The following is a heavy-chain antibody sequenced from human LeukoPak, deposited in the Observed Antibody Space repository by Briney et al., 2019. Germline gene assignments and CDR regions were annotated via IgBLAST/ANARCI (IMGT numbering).Heavy chain of an antibody. V-gene: IGHV1-2*02. Sequence: GASVKVSCKASGYMFTGYYMHWVRQAPGQGLEWMGWINPNSGGTNYAQKFQGRVTMIRDTSISTAYMDLNRLRSDDTAVYYCARVVAVTGTPVYYMDVWGKGTTVTVSS. CDR2: INPNSGGT. CDR1: GYMFTGYY. D-gene: IGHD6-19*01. J-gene: IGHJ6*03. CDR3: ARVVAVTGTPVYYMDV.